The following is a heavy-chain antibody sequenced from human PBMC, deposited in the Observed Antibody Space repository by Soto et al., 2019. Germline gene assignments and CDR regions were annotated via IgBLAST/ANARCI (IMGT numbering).Heavy chain of an antibody. CDR3: ARDESSGSLHLDY. V-gene: IGHV3-33*01. CDR1: GFTFSNHG. Sequence: QVQLMDSGGGVVQPGRSLRLSCAASGFTFSNHGMHWVRQAPGKGLEWVVVMWYDGSEKYYADAVKGRFTISRDNSKNTLYLQMNSLRVEDTAVYYCARDESSGSLHLDYWGQGTLVTVSS. CDR2: MWYDGSEK. J-gene: IGHJ4*02. D-gene: IGHD6-19*01.